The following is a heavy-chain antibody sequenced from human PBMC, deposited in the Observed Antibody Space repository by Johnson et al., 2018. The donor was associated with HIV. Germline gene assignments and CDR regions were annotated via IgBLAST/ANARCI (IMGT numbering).Heavy chain of an antibody. D-gene: IGHD2-21*01. CDR1: GFTFSSYA. CDR2: ITYDGTNK. V-gene: IGHV3-30*14. J-gene: IGHJ3*02. CDR3: ALSWGRLLQWYDAFDI. Sequence: QVQLVESGGGVVQPGRSLRLSCAASGFTFSSYAMHWVRQAPGKGLEWVASITYDGTNKYYADSVKGRFTISRDNSKNTLYLQMNSLRAEDTAVYYCALSWGRLLQWYDAFDIWGQGTMGTVSS.